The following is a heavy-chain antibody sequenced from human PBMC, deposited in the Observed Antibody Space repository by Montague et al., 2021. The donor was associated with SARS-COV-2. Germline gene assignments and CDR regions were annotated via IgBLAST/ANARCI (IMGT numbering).Heavy chain of an antibody. CDR3: ARKMDSSFDV. Sequence: VSPGASLSSDSLSWHWIRQSPSRGPEWLASTYYRSKWYNDSAPSVSGRATVKPDTSRNQFSLHLDSMTPEDTALYFCARKMDSSFDVWGKGTMVIVSS. V-gene: IGHV6-1*01. CDR1: GASLSSDSLS. CDR2: TYYRSKWYN. D-gene: IGHD2-2*03. J-gene: IGHJ3*01.